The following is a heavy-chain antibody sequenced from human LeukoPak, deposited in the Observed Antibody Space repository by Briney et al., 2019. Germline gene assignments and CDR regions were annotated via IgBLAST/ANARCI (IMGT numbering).Heavy chain of an antibody. CDR3: ASAGYSSGWYDFDY. CDR2: IKEDGSEK. D-gene: IGHD6-19*01. J-gene: IGHJ4*02. Sequence: GGSLRLSCAASGFTFSSYWMTWVRQPPGKGLEWVANIKEDGSEKYYVDSVKGRFTISRDNSKNTLYLQMNSLRAEDTAVYYCASAGYSSGWYDFDYWGQGTLVTVSS. CDR1: GFTFSSYW. V-gene: IGHV3-7*01.